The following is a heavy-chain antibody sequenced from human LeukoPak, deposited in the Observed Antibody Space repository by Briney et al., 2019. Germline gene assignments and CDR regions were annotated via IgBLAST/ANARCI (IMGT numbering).Heavy chain of an antibody. CDR2: IYVADTI. CDR1: GFTISSSY. Sequence: GGSLRLSCAASGFTISSSYMSWVRQVPGKGLEWVSYIYVADTIYYADFVKDRFTISRDSNRNILYLQMNSLRADDTAVYYCARGARGAYFDYWGQGTLVTVSS. V-gene: IGHV3-66*01. CDR3: ARGARGAYFDY. D-gene: IGHD4/OR15-4a*01. J-gene: IGHJ4*02.